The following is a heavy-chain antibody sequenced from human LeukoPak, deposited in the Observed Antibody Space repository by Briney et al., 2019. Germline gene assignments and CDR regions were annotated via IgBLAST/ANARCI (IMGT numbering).Heavy chain of an antibody. CDR3: ATGYSSTWYFFDY. CDR1: GDSISSYY. V-gene: IGHV4-59*01. D-gene: IGHD6-13*01. J-gene: IGHJ4*02. Sequence: PAETLSLTCTVSGDSISSYYWSWIRQPPGKGLEWIGYIYHSGRTNYNPSLKSRVTISADTTKDQFSLKLASVTGADTAVYYCATGYSSTWYFFDYWGQGTLVTVSS. CDR2: IYHSGRT.